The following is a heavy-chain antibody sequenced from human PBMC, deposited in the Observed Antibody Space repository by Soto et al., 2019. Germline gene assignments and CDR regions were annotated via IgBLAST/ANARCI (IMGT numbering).Heavy chain of an antibody. CDR3: ARDKYCSGGSCRKNWFDP. CDR2: IYDDGSA. CDR1: GGCVSSSY. D-gene: IGHD2-15*01. Sequence: GTLSLHCTVSGGCVSSSYWSWIRQPPGKGLEWLAYIYDDGSANYNPSLKSRATISLDMSKNQFSLKLTSVTAADTAVYYCARDKYCSGGSCRKNWFDPWGQGTLVTVSS. J-gene: IGHJ5*02. V-gene: IGHV4-59*02.